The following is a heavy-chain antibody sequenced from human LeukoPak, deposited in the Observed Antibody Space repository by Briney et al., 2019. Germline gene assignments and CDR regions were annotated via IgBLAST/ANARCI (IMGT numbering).Heavy chain of an antibody. D-gene: IGHD3-22*01. J-gene: IGHJ4*02. CDR1: GGSFSGYY. Sequence: SETLSLTCAVYGGSFSGYYWSWIRQPPGKGLEWIGEINHSGSTNYNPSLKSRVTISVDTSKNRFCLKLSSVTAADTAVYYCARPGPTYYYDSSGYFGWGQGTLVTVSS. CDR3: ARPGPTYYYDSSGYFG. V-gene: IGHV4-34*01. CDR2: INHSGST.